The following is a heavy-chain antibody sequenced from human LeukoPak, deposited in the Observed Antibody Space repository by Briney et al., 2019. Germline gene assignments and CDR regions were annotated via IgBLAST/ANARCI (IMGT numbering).Heavy chain of an antibody. CDR1: GFTFSSYA. V-gene: IGHV3-23*01. CDR2: ISGSGGST. Sequence: GGSLRLSCAASGFTFSSYAMSWVRQAPGKGLEWVSAISGSGGSTYYADSVKGRFTISRDNSKNTLYLQMNSLRAEDTAVYYCAKGVEYCDYLRAYKGPYNWFDPWGQGTLVTVSS. D-gene: IGHD4-17*01. CDR3: AKGVEYCDYLRAYKGPYNWFDP. J-gene: IGHJ5*02.